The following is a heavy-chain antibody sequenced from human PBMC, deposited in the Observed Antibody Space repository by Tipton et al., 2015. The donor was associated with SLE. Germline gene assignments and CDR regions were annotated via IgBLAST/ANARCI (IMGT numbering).Heavy chain of an antibody. CDR1: GYTFTAYY. CDR2: ISPSVGST. D-gene: IGHD3-10*01. Sequence: QLVQSGAEMMKPGASVKVSCEASGYTFTAYYIHWVRQGPGQGLEWMGVISPSVGSTTYAQKFQGRVTLTRDTSTSTAYMELTSLRSDDTAVYYCARDLYGSGTVNFFDHWGQGTLVTVFS. V-gene: IGHV1-46*01. J-gene: IGHJ4*02. CDR3: ARDLYGSGTVNFFDH.